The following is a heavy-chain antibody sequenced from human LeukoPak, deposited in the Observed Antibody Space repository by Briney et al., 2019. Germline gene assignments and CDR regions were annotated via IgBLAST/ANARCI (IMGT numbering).Heavy chain of an antibody. CDR1: GFTFSSYA. V-gene: IGHV3-23*01. Sequence: PGGSLRLSCAASGFTFSSYAMSWVRQAPGKGLEWVSAITDSGGSTYHADSVKGRFTISRDNSKKTLFLQMNSLSVEDTAIYYCARGSSSSRPYYFDFWGQGTLVTVSS. D-gene: IGHD6-6*01. J-gene: IGHJ4*02. CDR2: ITDSGGST. CDR3: ARGSSSSRPYYFDF.